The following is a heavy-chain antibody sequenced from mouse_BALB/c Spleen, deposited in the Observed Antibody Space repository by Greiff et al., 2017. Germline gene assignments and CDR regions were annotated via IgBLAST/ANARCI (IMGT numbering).Heavy chain of an antibody. CDR3: ARDMRPMIPYAMDY. CDR2: INPSTGYT. Sequence: QVQLQQSGAELAKPGASVKMSCKASGYTFTSYWMHWVKQRPGQGLEWIGYINPSTGYTEYNQKFKDKATLTADKSSSTAYMQLSSLTSEDSAVYYCARDMRPMIPYAMDYWGQGTSVTVSS. CDR1: GYTFTSYW. J-gene: IGHJ4*01. V-gene: IGHV1-7*01. D-gene: IGHD2-3*01.